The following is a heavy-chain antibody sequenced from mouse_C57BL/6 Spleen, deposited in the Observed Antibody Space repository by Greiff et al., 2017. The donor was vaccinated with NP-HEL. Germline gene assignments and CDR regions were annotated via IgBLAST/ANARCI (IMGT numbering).Heavy chain of an antibody. D-gene: IGHD2-1*01. V-gene: IGHV1-9*01. CDR2: ILPGSGSA. CDR1: GYTFTGYW. Sequence: QVQLQQSGAELMKPGASVKLSCKATGYTFTGYWIEWVKQRPGHGLEWIGEILPGSGSANYNEKFKGMATFTADPSSNTALMQLSSLTTEDYAIEYCASPHGNYPMDYWGQGTSVTVSS. J-gene: IGHJ4*01. CDR3: ASPHGNYPMDY.